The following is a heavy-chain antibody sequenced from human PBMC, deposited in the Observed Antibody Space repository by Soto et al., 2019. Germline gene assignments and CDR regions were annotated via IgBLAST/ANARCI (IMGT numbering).Heavy chain of an antibody. J-gene: IGHJ4*02. V-gene: IGHV3-23*01. D-gene: IGHD2-21*02. CDR2: VSGSGGGT. CDR1: GFDFRNSA. Sequence: GGSLRLSCAASGFDFRNSAMSWVRQAPGKGLEWVSTVSGSGGGTYYADSVKGRFTVSRVNSKNTMYLQMSNLRAEDTAVYFCARIGPYCGGDCYPDFDFWGLGTPVTVSS. CDR3: ARIGPYCGGDCYPDFDF.